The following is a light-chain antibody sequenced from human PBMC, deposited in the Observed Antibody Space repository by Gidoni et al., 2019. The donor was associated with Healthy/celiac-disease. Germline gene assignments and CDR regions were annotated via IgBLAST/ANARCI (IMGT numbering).Light chain of an antibody. CDR3: QAWDSSTANVV. CDR2: QDS. V-gene: IGLV3-1*01. CDR1: KLGAKY. Sequence: SYELTQPPSVSVSPGPTASITCSGDKLGAKYACWYQQKPGQSPVLVIYQDSKRPSGIPERFSGSNSGNTATLTISGTQAMDEADYYCQAWDSSTANVVFGGGTKLTVL. J-gene: IGLJ2*01.